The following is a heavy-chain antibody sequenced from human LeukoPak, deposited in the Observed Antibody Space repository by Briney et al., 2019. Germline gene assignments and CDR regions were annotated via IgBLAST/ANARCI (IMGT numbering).Heavy chain of an antibody. D-gene: IGHD3-3*01. J-gene: IGHJ4*02. Sequence: PSETLSLTCTVSGGSISSYYWSWIRQAPGKGLEWIGYIYYSGSTNYNPSLKSRVTISVDTSKNQFSLKLSSVTAADTAVYYCASQTLNYDFWSGPLDYWGQGTLVTVSS. CDR3: ASQTLNYDFWSGPLDY. V-gene: IGHV4-59*08. CDR1: GGSISSYY. CDR2: IYYSGST.